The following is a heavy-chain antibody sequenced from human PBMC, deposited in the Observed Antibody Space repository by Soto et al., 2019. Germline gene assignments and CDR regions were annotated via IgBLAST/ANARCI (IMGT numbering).Heavy chain of an antibody. CDR3: AREASSSGWYAWFDP. V-gene: IGHV1-2*04. CDR2: INPNSGGT. Sequence: QVQLVQSGAEVKKPGASVKVSCKASGYTFTGYDMHWVRQAPGQGLEWMGWINPNSGGTNYAQKFQGWVTMTRDTSLSTAYMELSRLRSDDTAVYYCAREASSSGWYAWFDPWGQGTLVTVSS. CDR1: GYTFTGYD. J-gene: IGHJ5*02. D-gene: IGHD6-19*01.